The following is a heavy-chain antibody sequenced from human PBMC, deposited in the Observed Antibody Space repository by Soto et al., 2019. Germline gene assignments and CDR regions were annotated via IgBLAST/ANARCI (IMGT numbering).Heavy chain of an antibody. CDR1: GYTFTSYG. CDR3: AKDALYYYGSGSHLIDY. Sequence: ASVKVSCKASGYTFTSYGISWVRQAPGQGLEWMGWISAYNGDTNYAQKLQGRVTMTTDTSKSTAYMELRSLRSDDTAVYYCAKDALYYYGSGSHLIDYWGQGTLVTVSS. V-gene: IGHV1-18*01. CDR2: ISAYNGDT. J-gene: IGHJ4*02. D-gene: IGHD3-10*01.